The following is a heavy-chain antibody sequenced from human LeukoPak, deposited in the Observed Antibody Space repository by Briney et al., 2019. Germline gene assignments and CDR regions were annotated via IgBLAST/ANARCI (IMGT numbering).Heavy chain of an antibody. CDR3: ASGSYPFDY. Sequence: SETLSLTCAVYGGSFSGYYWSWIRQPPGKGLEWIGGINHSGSTNYNPSLKSRVTISVDTSKNQFSLKLSSVTAADTAVYYCASGSYPFDYWGQGTLVTVSS. J-gene: IGHJ4*02. CDR2: INHSGST. CDR1: GGSFSGYY. V-gene: IGHV4-34*01.